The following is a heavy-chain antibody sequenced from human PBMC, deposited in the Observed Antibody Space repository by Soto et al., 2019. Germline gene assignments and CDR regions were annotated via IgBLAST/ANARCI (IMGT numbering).Heavy chain of an antibody. D-gene: IGHD2-15*01. Sequence: LSLTCTISRGSISSSDYYWGWSRHPPGKGLEWIGYIYNSGSTYYNPSLKSRVTIYLDTSKNQFSLKVNSVTAADTAVYYCARHFGMYCSSGSCSGFYYYAMAVWGQGTAVTVSS. CDR2: IYNSGST. V-gene: IGHV4-39*01. CDR3: ARHFGMYCSSGSCSGFYYYAMAV. CDR1: RGSISSSDYY. J-gene: IGHJ6*02.